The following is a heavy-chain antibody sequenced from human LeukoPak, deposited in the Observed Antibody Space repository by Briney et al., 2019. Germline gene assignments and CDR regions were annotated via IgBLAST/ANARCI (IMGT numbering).Heavy chain of an antibody. CDR1: GFAFSRYD. CDR2: IQYDGVNK. J-gene: IGHJ3*02. V-gene: IGHV3-30*02. Sequence: GGSLRLSCAASGFAFSRYDMHWVRQAPGKGLEWVAFIQYDGVNKYYADSVKGRFTISRDNSKNTLYLQMNSLRAEDTAVYSCAKQYSSSWVDAFDIWGQGTMVTVSS. CDR3: AKQYSSSWVDAFDI. D-gene: IGHD6-13*01.